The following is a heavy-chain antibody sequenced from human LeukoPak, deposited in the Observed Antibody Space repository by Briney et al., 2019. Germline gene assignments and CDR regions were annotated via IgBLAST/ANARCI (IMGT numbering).Heavy chain of an antibody. V-gene: IGHV3-30*02. Sequence: GGSLRLSCAASGLTFSNYWMSWVRQAPGKGLEWVAFIRYDGSNKYYADSVKGRFTISRDNSKNTLYLQMNSLRAEDTAVYYCAKDSVRVSMGTSWYFDLWGRGTLVTVSS. D-gene: IGHD2-2*01. CDR3: AKDSVRVSMGTSWYFDL. CDR2: IRYDGSNK. J-gene: IGHJ2*01. CDR1: GLTFSNYW.